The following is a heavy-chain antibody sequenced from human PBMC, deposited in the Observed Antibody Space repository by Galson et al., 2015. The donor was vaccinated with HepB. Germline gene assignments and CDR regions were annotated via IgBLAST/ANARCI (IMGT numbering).Heavy chain of an antibody. CDR2: INGDGSST. D-gene: IGHD6-6*01. Sequence: SLRLSCAASGFTFSSYWMHRVRQDPGKGLVWVSRINGDGSSTNYADSVKGRFTISRDNAKNTLYLQMNSLRAEDTAVYYCAREYSSSRYFDYWGQGTLVTVSS. V-gene: IGHV3-74*01. J-gene: IGHJ4*02. CDR3: AREYSSSRYFDY. CDR1: GFTFSSYW.